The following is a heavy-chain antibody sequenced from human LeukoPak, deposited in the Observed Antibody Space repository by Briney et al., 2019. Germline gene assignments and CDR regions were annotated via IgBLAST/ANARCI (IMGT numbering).Heavy chain of an antibody. J-gene: IGHJ4*02. CDR3: ARDCSGSSCYWIH. V-gene: IGHV1-2*02. Sequence: ASVKVSCKASGYTFTSYYIHWVRQAPGQGLEWMGWINPNSGGTGYAQKFQGRVTLSRDTSIGTAYMEMRSLRSDDTAVYYCARDCSGSSCYWIHWGQGTLVTVSS. CDR1: GYTFTSYY. CDR2: INPNSGGT. D-gene: IGHD2-15*01.